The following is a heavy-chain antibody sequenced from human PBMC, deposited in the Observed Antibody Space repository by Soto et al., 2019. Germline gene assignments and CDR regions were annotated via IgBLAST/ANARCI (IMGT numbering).Heavy chain of an antibody. CDR2: ISSSSSYI. V-gene: IGHV3-21*01. CDR3: ARELKGWWYFDY. Sequence: GGSLRLSCAASGFTFSSYSMNWVRQAPGKGLEWVSSISSSSSYIYYADSVKGRFTISRDNAKNSLYLQMNSLRAEDTAVYYCARELKGWWYFDYWGQGTLVTVSS. CDR1: GFTFSSYS. D-gene: IGHD2-15*01. J-gene: IGHJ4*02.